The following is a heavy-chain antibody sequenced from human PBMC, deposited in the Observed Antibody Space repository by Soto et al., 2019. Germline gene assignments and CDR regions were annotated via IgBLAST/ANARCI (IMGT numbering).Heavy chain of an antibody. D-gene: IGHD2-2*02. CDR1: GFTVSSNY. CDR3: ARATSSSTSCYSYYYYGMDV. Sequence: GGSLRLSCAASGFTVSSNYMSWVRQAPGKGLEWVSVIYSCGSTYYADSVKGRFTISRDNSKNTLYLQMNSLRAEDTAVYYCARATSSSTSCYSYYYYGMDVWGQGTTVTV. CDR2: IYSCGST. J-gene: IGHJ6*02. V-gene: IGHV3-66*03.